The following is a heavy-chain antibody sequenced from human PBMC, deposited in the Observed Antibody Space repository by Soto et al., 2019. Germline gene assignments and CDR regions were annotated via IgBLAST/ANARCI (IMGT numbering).Heavy chain of an antibody. CDR2: IYYSGST. CDR3: AREGALYGMDV. Sequence: SETLSLTCTVSGGSISSYYWSWIRQPPGKGLEGIGYIYYSGSTNYNPSLKSRVTISVDTSKNQFSLKLSSVTAADTAVYYCAREGALYGMDVWGQGTTVTVSS. CDR1: GGSISSYY. J-gene: IGHJ6*02. V-gene: IGHV4-59*01.